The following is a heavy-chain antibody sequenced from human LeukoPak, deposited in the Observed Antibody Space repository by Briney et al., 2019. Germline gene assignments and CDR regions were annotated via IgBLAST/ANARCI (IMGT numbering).Heavy chain of an antibody. J-gene: IGHJ6*03. CDR1: GFTFSNFW. D-gene: IGHD2-2*01. V-gene: IGHV3-7*01. CDR3: ARPRATSCCSMDV. Sequence: GGSLRLSCEVSGFTFSNFWMSWVRQAPGKGLEWVANIKQDGSDQFYVDSVKGRFTITRDNAKNSLFLQMNSLRAEDTAMYYCARPRATSCCSMDVWGKGTTVTVAS. CDR2: IKQDGSDQ.